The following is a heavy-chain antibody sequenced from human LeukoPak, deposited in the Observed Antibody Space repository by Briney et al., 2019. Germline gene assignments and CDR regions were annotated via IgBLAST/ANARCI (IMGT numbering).Heavy chain of an antibody. CDR1: GGSISSYY. V-gene: IGHV4-59*08. CDR3: ARLGGHRDGYSFDY. Sequence: SETLSLTCTVSGGSISSYYWSWIRQPPGKGLEWIGYIYYSGGTNNDPSLKSRVTISGDTSKNQFSLNLISVTAADTAVYDWARLGGHRDGYSFDYWGQGTLVTVSS. CDR2: IYYSGGT. J-gene: IGHJ4*02. D-gene: IGHD5-24*01.